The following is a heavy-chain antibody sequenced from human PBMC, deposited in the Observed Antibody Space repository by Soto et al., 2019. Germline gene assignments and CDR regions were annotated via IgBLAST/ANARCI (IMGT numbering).Heavy chain of an antibody. CDR3: AATHRHWHDFWSGSRPYYYYGMDV. CDR1: GFTFTSCA. CDR2: IVVGSGNT. Sequence: ASVKVSCKASGFTFTSCAVQWVRQARGQRLEWIGWIVVGSGNTNYAQKFQERVTITRDMSTSTAYMELSSLRSEDTAVYYCAATHRHWHDFWSGSRPYYYYGMDVWGQGTTVTVSS. D-gene: IGHD3-3*01. J-gene: IGHJ6*02. V-gene: IGHV1-58*01.